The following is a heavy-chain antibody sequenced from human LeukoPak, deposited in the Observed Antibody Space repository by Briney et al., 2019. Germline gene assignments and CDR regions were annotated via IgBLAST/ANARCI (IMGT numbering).Heavy chain of an antibody. J-gene: IGHJ4*02. CDR1: QFIFTTYA. Sequence: GGSLRLSCAASQFIFTTYAMSWVRQALGRGLEWVSSIGDSGVPTYYADSVKGRFTISRDNSQNTLYLQMNSLGADDTAVYYCAKVATWTYFDSWGQGTLVTVSS. CDR2: IGDSGVPT. V-gene: IGHV3-23*01. CDR3: AKVATWTYFDS. D-gene: IGHD3/OR15-3a*01.